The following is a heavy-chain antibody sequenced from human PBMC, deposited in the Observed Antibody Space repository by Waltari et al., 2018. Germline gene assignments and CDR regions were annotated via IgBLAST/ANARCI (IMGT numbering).Heavy chain of an antibody. Sequence: EVQLLESGGGLVQPGGSLRLSCAASGCTFSGYTMPWVRQAPGKGLEWVSTIRGSGGDTYYADSVKGRFTISRDNSRNTLYLQMNTLRAGDTAVYYCAKSLGDTYGRYPMDYWGQGTLVTVSS. J-gene: IGHJ4*02. V-gene: IGHV3-23*01. CDR1: GCTFSGYT. D-gene: IGHD3-10*01. CDR2: IRGSGGDT. CDR3: AKSLGDTYGRYPMDY.